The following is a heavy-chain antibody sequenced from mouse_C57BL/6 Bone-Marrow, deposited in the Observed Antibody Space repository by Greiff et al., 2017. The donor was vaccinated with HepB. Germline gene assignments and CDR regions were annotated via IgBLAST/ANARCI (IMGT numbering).Heavy chain of an antibody. Sequence: QVQLQQSGAELVRPGASVTLSCKASGYTFTDYEMHWVKQTPVHGLEWIGAIDPETGGTAYNQKFKGKAILTADKSSSTAYMELRSLTSEDSAVYYCTKNFIYYDYDGGFAYWGQGTLVTVSA. CDR3: TKNFIYYDYDGGFAY. CDR2: IDPETGGT. V-gene: IGHV1-15*01. J-gene: IGHJ3*01. D-gene: IGHD2-4*01. CDR1: GYTFTDYE.